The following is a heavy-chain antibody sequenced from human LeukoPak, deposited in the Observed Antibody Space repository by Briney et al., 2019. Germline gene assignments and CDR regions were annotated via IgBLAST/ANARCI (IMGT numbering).Heavy chain of an antibody. CDR3: AKDLLLWFGELLSELFDY. J-gene: IGHJ4*02. D-gene: IGHD3-10*01. Sequence: GGSLRLSCAASGFTFSSYAMSWVRQAPGKGLEWVSAISGSGGSTYYADSVKGRFTISRDNSKNTLYLQMNSLRAEDTAVYYCAKDLLLWFGELLSELFDYWGQGTLVTVSS. CDR1: GFTFSSYA. CDR2: ISGSGGST. V-gene: IGHV3-23*01.